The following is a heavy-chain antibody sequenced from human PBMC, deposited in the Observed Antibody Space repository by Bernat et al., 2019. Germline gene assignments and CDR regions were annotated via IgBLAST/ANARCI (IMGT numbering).Heavy chain of an antibody. J-gene: IGHJ3*02. CDR3: GREIWLRNVHDAFDI. CDR2: IYNSGTT. Sequence: QVQLQESGPGLVKPSETLSLTCTVSGGSISTYYWSWIRQPPGKGLEWIGYIYNSGTTNYNPSLRSRVTISLDTPKNQFSLRLSSVTAADTAVYYCGREIWLRNVHDAFDIWGKGTMVTVSS. CDR1: GGSISTYY. V-gene: IGHV4-4*08. D-gene: IGHD1-1*01.